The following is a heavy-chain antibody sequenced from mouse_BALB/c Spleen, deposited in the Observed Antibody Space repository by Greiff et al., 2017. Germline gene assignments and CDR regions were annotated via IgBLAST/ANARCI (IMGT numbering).Heavy chain of an antibody. CDR2: INSNGGST. CDR1: GFTFSSYG. V-gene: IGHV5-6-3*01. Sequence: EVQRVESGGGLVQPGGSLKLSCAASGFTFSSYGMSWVRQTPDKRLELVATINSNGGSTYYPDSVKGRFTISRDNAKNTLYLQMSSLKSEDTAMYYCARDLTGTLAWFAYWGQGTLVTVSA. J-gene: IGHJ3*01. CDR3: ARDLTGTLAWFAY. D-gene: IGHD4-1*01.